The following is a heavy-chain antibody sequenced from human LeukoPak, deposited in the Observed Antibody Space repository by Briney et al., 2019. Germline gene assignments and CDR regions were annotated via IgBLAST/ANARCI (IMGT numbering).Heavy chain of an antibody. CDR2: INSDGSST. CDR3: ARDRDPGYYDTNGYRRVNAFDI. Sequence: PGGSLRLSCAASGFTFSSYWMHWVRQAPGRGLVWVSRINSDGSSTTYADSVKGRFTFSRDNAKNSLFLQMNSLRAEDTAVYYCARDRDPGYYDTNGYRRVNAFDIWGQGTMVTVSS. CDR1: GFTFSSYW. V-gene: IGHV3-74*01. D-gene: IGHD3-22*01. J-gene: IGHJ3*02.